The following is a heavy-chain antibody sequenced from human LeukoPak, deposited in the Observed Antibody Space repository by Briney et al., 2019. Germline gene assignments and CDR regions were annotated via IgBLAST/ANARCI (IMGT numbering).Heavy chain of an antibody. D-gene: IGHD3-3*01. V-gene: IGHV3-33*06. Sequence: PGGSLRLSCAASGFTFSSYGMHWVRQAPGKGLEWVAVIWYDGSNKYYADSVKGRFTISRDNSKNTLYLQMNSLRAEDTAVYYCAKAEYYDFWSGYFGRANYYMDVWGKGTTVTVSS. CDR2: IWYDGSNK. J-gene: IGHJ6*03. CDR3: AKAEYYDFWSGYFGRANYYMDV. CDR1: GFTFSSYG.